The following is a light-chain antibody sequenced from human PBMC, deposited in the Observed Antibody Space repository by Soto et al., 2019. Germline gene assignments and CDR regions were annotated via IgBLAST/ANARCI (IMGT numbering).Light chain of an antibody. CDR3: HPYITWPVT. J-gene: IGKJ4*01. V-gene: IGKV3-15*01. CDR2: DPS. CDR1: QGIDVT. Sequence: EVVMTQSPATLSVSPGEGVTLSCRASQGIDVTLAWYQHKPGQTPSLLIYDPSTGATGVPARCSGSRSVPEFSLTINSLQSEDFAIYYCHPYITWPVTFGGGTKLDIK.